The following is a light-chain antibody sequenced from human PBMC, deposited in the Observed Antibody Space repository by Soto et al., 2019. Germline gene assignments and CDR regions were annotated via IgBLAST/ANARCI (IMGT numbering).Light chain of an antibody. Sequence: EIVLTQSPGTLSLSPGERATLSCRASQSVSSSYLAWYQQKPGQAPSLLIYGASSRATGIPDRFSGSGYGTDFTLTISRLEPEDFAGYYCQQYGSSPYTFGQGTKLEIK. CDR3: QQYGSSPYT. CDR1: QSVSSSY. CDR2: GAS. V-gene: IGKV3-20*01. J-gene: IGKJ2*01.